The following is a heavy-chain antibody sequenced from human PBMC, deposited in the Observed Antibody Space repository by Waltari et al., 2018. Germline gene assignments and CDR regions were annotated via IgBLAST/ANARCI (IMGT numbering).Heavy chain of an antibody. CDR1: GGTFSSYA. CDR3: ARYDSSGYYHYYYYYGMDV. D-gene: IGHD3-22*01. V-gene: IGHV1-69*01. CDR2: IIPIVGTA. Sequence: QVQLVQSGAEVKKPGSSVKVSCKASGGTFSSYAISWVRQAPGQGLEWMGGIIPIVGTANYAQKFQGRVTITADESTSTAYMGLSSLRSEDTAVYYVARYDSSGYYHYYYYYGMDVWGQGTTVTVSS. J-gene: IGHJ6*02.